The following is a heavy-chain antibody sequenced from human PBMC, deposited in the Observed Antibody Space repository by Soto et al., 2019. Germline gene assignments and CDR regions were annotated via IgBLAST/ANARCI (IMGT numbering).Heavy chain of an antibody. Sequence: EVQLLESGGTLVQPGGSLRLSCAASGFTFSTYTMNWVRQAPGKGLEWVSGIYGSGDSTFYADSVRGRFTISRDSXXNGLYVQRNILIAEGTAVDYCTRGARPDGLWTFDYWGQGTLVTV. CDR2: IYGSGDST. V-gene: IGHV3-23*01. CDR3: TRGARPDGLWTFDY. J-gene: IGHJ4*02. D-gene: IGHD1-1*01. CDR1: GFTFSTYT.